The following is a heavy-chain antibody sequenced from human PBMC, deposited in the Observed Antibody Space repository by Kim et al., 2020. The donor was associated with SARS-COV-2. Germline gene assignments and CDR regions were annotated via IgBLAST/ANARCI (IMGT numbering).Heavy chain of an antibody. CDR3: ARNLAVAVSFDY. V-gene: IGHV4-34*01. J-gene: IGHJ4*02. CDR1: GGSFSGYY. Sequence: SETLSLTCAVYGGSFSGYYWSWIRQPPGKGLEWIGEINHSGSTNYNPSLKSRVTISVDTSKNQFSLKLSSVTAADTAVYYCARNLAVAVSFDYWGQGTLVTVSS. D-gene: IGHD6-19*01. CDR2: INHSGST.